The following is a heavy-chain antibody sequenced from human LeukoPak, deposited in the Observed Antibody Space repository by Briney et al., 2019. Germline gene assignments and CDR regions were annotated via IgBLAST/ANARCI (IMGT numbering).Heavy chain of an antibody. CDR3: AKDSHYDYVWGSYVEY. D-gene: IGHD3-16*01. CDR1: GFSFPYG. V-gene: IGHV3-23*01. Sequence: PGGSLRLSCEASGFSFPYGMSWVRQAPGKGLEWVSGITNSGENTYYADSVKGRFTISRDNSKNTLYLQMNSLRAEDTAVYYCAKDSHYDYVWGSYVEYWGQGTLVTVSS. CDR2: ITNSGENT. J-gene: IGHJ4*02.